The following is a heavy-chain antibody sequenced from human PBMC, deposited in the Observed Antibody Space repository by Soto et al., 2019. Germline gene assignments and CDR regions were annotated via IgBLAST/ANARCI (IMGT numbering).Heavy chain of an antibody. V-gene: IGHV3-74*01. Sequence: EVQLVESGGGLVQPGGSLRLSCAASGFTFSSYWMHWVRQAPGKGLVWVSRINSDGSSTSYADSVKGRFTISRDNAKNTLYLQMNSLRAEDTAVYYCARDSYDYIWGRYRGGFDYWGQGTLVTVSS. J-gene: IGHJ4*02. D-gene: IGHD3-16*02. CDR2: INSDGSST. CDR3: ARDSYDYIWGRYRGGFDY. CDR1: GFTFSSYW.